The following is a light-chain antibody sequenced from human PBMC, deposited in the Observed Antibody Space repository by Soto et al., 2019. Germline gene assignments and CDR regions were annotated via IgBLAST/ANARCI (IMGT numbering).Light chain of an antibody. CDR1: SSNIGAGYD. Sequence: QSVLTQPPSVSGAPGQRVTISCTGSSSNIGAGYDVHWYQQLPGTAPKLLIYGNNNRPSGVPDRFSGSKSGTSASLAITGVQAEDEADYYCQSYDSSLNGRVFGGGTKLTVL. V-gene: IGLV1-40*01. CDR2: GNN. CDR3: QSYDSSLNGRV. J-gene: IGLJ3*02.